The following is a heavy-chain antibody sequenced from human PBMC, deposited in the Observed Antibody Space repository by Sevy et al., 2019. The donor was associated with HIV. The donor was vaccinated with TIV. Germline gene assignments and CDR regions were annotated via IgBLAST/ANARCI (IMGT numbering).Heavy chain of an antibody. D-gene: IGHD3-16*01. V-gene: IGHV4-39*01. J-gene: IGHJ4*02. CDR2: IHYSGST. CDR3: ARQGADMITFGGVIGTNFDY. CDR1: GGSISSSSYY. Sequence: SETLSLTCTVSGGSISSSSYYWGWIRQPPGKGLEWIGSIHYSGSTYYNPSLKSRVTISVDTSKNQFSLKLSSVTAADTAVYYCARQGADMITFGGVIGTNFDYWGQGTLVTVSS.